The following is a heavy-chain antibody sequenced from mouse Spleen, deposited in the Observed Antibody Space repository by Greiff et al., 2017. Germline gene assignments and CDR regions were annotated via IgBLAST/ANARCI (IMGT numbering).Heavy chain of an antibody. Sequence: QVQLKQSGPGLVQPSQSLSITCTVSGFSLTSYGVHWVRQSPGKGLEWLGVIWSGGSTDYNAAFISRLSISKDNSKSQVFFKMNSLQADDTAIYYCASSYGQAFAYWGQGTLVTVSA. D-gene: IGHD1-1*02. CDR1: GFSLTSYG. CDR3: ASSYGQAFAY. V-gene: IGHV2-2*01. J-gene: IGHJ3*01. CDR2: IWSGGST.